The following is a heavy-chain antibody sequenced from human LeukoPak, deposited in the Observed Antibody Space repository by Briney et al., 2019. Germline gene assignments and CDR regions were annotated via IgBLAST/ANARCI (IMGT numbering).Heavy chain of an antibody. V-gene: IGHV4-31*03. D-gene: IGHD3-22*01. CDR1: GGSISSGGYY. CDR3: ARGYYYDSSGYYPIDY. Sequence: SETLSLTCTVSGGSISSGGYYWSWIRQHPGKGLEWIGYIYYSGGTYYNPSLKSRVTISVDTSKNQFSLKLSSVTAADTAVYYCARGYYYDSSGYYPIDYWGQGTLVTVSS. J-gene: IGHJ4*02. CDR2: IYYSGGT.